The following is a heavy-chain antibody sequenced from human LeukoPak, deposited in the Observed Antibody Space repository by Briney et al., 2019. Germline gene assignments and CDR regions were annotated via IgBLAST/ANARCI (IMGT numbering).Heavy chain of an antibody. CDR3: AKTPRTGYSSGWYGSGTSYFDY. D-gene: IGHD6-19*01. J-gene: IGHJ4*02. V-gene: IGHV3-53*01. CDR2: IYSGGST. CDR1: GFTVSSNY. Sequence: GGSLRLSCAASGFTVSSNYMSWVRQAPGKGLEWVSVIYSGGSTYYADSVKGRFTISRDNSKNTLYLQMNSLRAEDTAVHYCAKTPRTGYSSGWYGSGTSYFDYWGQGTLVTVSS.